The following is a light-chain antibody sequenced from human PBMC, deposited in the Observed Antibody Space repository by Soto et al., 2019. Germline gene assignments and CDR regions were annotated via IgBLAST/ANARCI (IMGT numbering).Light chain of an antibody. V-gene: IGLV1-40*01. Sequence: QSVLTQPPSVAGSPGQSVIISCSWDSASTGAVYDVNWYRQLPGTAPKLLIYGNKNRPSGVPDRFSGSKSGTSASLAITGLQAEDEADYYCQSYDSTLSGSVFGGGTKVTVL. J-gene: IGLJ2*01. CDR2: GNK. CDR3: QSYDSTLSGSV. CDR1: SASTGAVYD.